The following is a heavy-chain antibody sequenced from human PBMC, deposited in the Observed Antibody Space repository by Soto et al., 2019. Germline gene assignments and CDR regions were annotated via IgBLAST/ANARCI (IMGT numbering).Heavy chain of an antibody. Sequence: HPGGSLRLSCAASGFTFSTYAMSWVRQAPGKGLEWVSTISGSGVSTYYADSVKGRFTISRDNSKNTLYLLMNSLRADDTAVYYCARDQGYSHYWGQGTLVTVSS. CDR2: ISGSGVST. CDR3: ARDQGYSHY. D-gene: IGHD5-18*01. CDR1: GFTFSTYA. V-gene: IGHV3-23*01. J-gene: IGHJ4*02.